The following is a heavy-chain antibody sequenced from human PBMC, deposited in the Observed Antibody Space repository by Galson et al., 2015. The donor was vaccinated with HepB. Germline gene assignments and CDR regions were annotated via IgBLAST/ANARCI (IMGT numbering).Heavy chain of an antibody. CDR3: AKASRDSNYYFDC. Sequence: SLRLSCAASGFTFSSYHMTWVRQAPGKGLEWVSAISGNGGSTFYADSVKGRFTISRDNSKNTLYLQMDGLRAEETAVYYCAKASRDSNYYFDCWGQGTLVTVSS. CDR2: ISGNGGST. V-gene: IGHV3-23*01. J-gene: IGHJ4*02. D-gene: IGHD4-11*01. CDR1: GFTFSSYH.